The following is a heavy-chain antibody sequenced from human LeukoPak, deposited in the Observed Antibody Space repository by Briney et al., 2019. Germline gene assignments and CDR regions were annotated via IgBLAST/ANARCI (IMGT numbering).Heavy chain of an antibody. D-gene: IGHD1-26*01. V-gene: IGHV3-48*03. CDR1: GFTFSSYE. CDR3: ARSTILNAFDS. CDR2: ISSSGSTI. Sequence: GGSLRLSCAASGFTFSSYEMTWVRQAPGKGLEWVSYISSSGSTIYYAASVKGRFTISRDDAKSSLYLQMNSLRAEDTALYFCARSTILNAFDSWGQGILVTVSS. J-gene: IGHJ4*02.